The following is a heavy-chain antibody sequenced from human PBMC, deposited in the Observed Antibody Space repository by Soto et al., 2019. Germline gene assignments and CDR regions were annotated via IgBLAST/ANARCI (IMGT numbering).Heavy chain of an antibody. J-gene: IGHJ6*03. CDR2: SSSSSSVI. V-gene: IGHV3-48*01. Sequence: EVQLVESGGGLVQPGGSLRLSCATSGFILSDCAMNWVRQAPGKGLEWVSYSSSSSSVIDYADSVKGRLTVSRDNARNSMYLQMNSLRAEDTAVYYCARAISWGSNWYYYMDVWGKGTTVTVSS. D-gene: IGHD7-27*01. CDR3: ARAISWGSNWYYYMDV. CDR1: GFILSDCA.